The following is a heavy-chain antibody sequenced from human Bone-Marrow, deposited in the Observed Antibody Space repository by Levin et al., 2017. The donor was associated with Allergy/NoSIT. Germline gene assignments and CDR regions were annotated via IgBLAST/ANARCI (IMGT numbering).Heavy chain of an antibody. CDR1: GGSISSSTYY. CDR2: IYYSGST. CDR3: ASLELGMNYFDY. Sequence: SQTLSLTCTVSGGSISSSTYYWGWIRQPPGKGLEWIGSIYYSGSTYYNPSLKSRVTISVDTSKNQFSLKLSSVTAADTAVYYCASLELGMNYFDYWGQGTLVTVSS. D-gene: IGHD7-27*01. V-gene: IGHV4-39*01. J-gene: IGHJ4*02.